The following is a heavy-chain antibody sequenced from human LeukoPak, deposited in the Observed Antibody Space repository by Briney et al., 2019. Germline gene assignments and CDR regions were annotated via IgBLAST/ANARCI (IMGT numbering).Heavy chain of an antibody. J-gene: IGHJ6*02. V-gene: IGHV1-69*13. CDR2: IIPVFGTA. CDR1: GGTFSSYA. CDR3: ARSYPPEGIAAAGTRGRYYYGMDV. D-gene: IGHD6-13*01. Sequence: ASVKVSWKASGGTFSSYAISWVRQAPGQGLEWMGGIIPVFGTANYAQKFQGRVTITADESTSTAYMELSSLRSEDTAVYYCARSYPPEGIAAAGTRGRYYYGMDVWGQGTTVTVSS.